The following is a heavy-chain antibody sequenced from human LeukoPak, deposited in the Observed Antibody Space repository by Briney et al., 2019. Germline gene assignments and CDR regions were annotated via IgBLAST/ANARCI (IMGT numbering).Heavy chain of an antibody. CDR3: AKDTGAGTFDYYYGMDV. V-gene: IGHV3-9*01. CDR2: ISWNSGSI. D-gene: IGHD6-19*01. J-gene: IGHJ6*02. CDR1: GFTFDDYA. Sequence: GRSLRLSCAASGFTFDDYAMHWVRQAPGKGLEWVSGISWNSGSIGYADSVKGRFTISRDNAKNSLYQQMNSLRAEDTALYYCAKDTGAGTFDYYYGMDVWGQGTTVTVSS.